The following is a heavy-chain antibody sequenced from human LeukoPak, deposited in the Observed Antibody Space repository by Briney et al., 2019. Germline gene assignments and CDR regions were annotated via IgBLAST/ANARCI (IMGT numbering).Heavy chain of an antibody. CDR3: AKDGGYGSGLVGNFDY. J-gene: IGHJ4*02. CDR1: GFTFSNYW. CDR2: INNDGSTT. V-gene: IGHV3-74*01. Sequence: PGGSLRLSCAASGFTFSNYWMHWVRQAPGKGLVWVSQINNDGSTTRYADSVKGRFTISRDNSKNTLYLQMNSLRVGDTAVYYCAKDGGYGSGLVGNFDYWGQGTLVTVSS. D-gene: IGHD1-26*01.